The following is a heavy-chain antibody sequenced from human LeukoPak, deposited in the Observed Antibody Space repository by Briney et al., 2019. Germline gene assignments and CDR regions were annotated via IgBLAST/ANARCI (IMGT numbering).Heavy chain of an antibody. J-gene: IGHJ4*02. CDR1: GFSFSTYG. Sequence: GGSLRLSCAASGFSFSTYGMSWVRQAPGKGLEWVSGISGSGGSASYADSVRGRFTISSDNSKNTLYLQMDSLRAEDTAVYYCANGDLAYSSFDYWGQGTLVTVSS. D-gene: IGHD6-13*01. CDR2: ISGSGGSA. CDR3: ANGDLAYSSFDY. V-gene: IGHV3-23*01.